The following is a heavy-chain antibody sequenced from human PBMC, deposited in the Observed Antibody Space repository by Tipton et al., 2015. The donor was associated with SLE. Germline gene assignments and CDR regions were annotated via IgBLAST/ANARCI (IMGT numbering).Heavy chain of an antibody. CDR2: IYYSGST. Sequence: TLSLTCTVSGGSISSHYWSWIRQPPGKGLEWIGYIYYSGSTNYNPSLKSRVTISVDTSKNQFSLKLSSVTAADTAVYYCARALRVDAFDIWGQGTMVTVSS. CDR3: ARALRVDAFDI. D-gene: IGHD4-17*01. CDR1: GGSISSHY. V-gene: IGHV4-59*11. J-gene: IGHJ3*02.